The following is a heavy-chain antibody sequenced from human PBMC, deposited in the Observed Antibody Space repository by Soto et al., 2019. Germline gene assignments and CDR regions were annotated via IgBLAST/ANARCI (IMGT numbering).Heavy chain of an antibody. V-gene: IGHV4-59*12. Sequence: PSETLSLTCTVSGGSISSYYWSWIRQPPGKGLEWIGYISYSGSTNYNPSLKSRVTISVDTSKNQFSLNLSSVTAADTAVYHCARDYYGSGSFGGWFEPWGQGTLVTVSS. CDR1: GGSISSYY. CDR2: ISYSGST. CDR3: ARDYYGSGSFGGWFEP. D-gene: IGHD3-10*01. J-gene: IGHJ5*02.